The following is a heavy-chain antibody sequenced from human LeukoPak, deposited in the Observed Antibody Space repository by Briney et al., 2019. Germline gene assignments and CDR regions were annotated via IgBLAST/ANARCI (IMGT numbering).Heavy chain of an antibody. V-gene: IGHV4-59*01. Sequence: PSETLSLTCTVSGGSISSYYWSWIRQPPGKGLEWIGYIYYSGSTNYNPSLKSRVTISVDTSKNQFSLKLSSVTAADTAVYYCARDRYYYDSSGWNWFDPWGQGTLVTASS. J-gene: IGHJ5*02. CDR2: IYYSGST. D-gene: IGHD3-22*01. CDR1: GGSISSYY. CDR3: ARDRYYYDSSGWNWFDP.